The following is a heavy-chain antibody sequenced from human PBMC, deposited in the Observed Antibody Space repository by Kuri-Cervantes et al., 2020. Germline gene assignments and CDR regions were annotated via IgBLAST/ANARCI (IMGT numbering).Heavy chain of an antibody. CDR1: GFTFSSYS. CDR2: ISSSSSTI. J-gene: IGHJ6*03. CDR3: ARARWFRESPLAYYYMDV. D-gene: IGHD3-10*01. V-gene: IGHV3-48*04. Sequence: GESLKISCAASGFTFSSYSMNWVRQAPGKGLEWVSYISSSSSTIYYADSVKGRFTISRDNAKNTLYLQMNSLRAEDTAVYYCARARWFRESPLAYYYMDVWGKGTTVTVSS.